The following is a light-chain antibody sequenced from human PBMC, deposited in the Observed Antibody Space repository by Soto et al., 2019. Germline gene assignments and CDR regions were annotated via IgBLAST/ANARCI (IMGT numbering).Light chain of an antibody. Sequence: ALTQPASVSGSPGQSIIISCTGTSSDVGSYDYVSWYQQHPGKVPKLLIHEVSYRPSGVSNRFSGSKSGNTASLTISGLQAEDEAEYYCSSYTSSSSFVFGTGTKVTVL. J-gene: IGLJ1*01. CDR1: SSDVGSYDY. V-gene: IGLV2-14*01. CDR2: EVS. CDR3: SSYTSSSSFV.